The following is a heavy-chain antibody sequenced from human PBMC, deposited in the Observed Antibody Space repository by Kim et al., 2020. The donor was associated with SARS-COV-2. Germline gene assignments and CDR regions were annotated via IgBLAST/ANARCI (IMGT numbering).Heavy chain of an antibody. CDR1: GFTFRNYW. J-gene: IGHJ4*02. Sequence: GGSLRLSCAASGFTFRNYWMHWVRQAPGKGLVWVSRINRDGSGLSYADSVKGRFTISRDNAKNTLYLQVNSLRAEDTAVYYCARVEYSSTCYIDYWGQGALVTVSS. CDR2: INRDGSGL. D-gene: IGHD6-13*01. CDR3: ARVEYSSTCYIDY. V-gene: IGHV3-74*01.